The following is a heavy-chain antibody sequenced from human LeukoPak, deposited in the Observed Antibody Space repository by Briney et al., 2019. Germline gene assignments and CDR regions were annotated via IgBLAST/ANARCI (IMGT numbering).Heavy chain of an antibody. V-gene: IGHV3-23*01. Sequence: GGSLRLSCAASGFTFNSYAMYWVRQAPGKGLEWVSGIFGSGGSAHYADSVKGRFTISRDNSKNTVYLQMNSLRAEDTAVYYCAKTTTGYSSGRYPGWPADSWGQGALVTVSS. CDR1: GFTFNSYA. J-gene: IGHJ4*02. CDR2: IFGSGGSA. CDR3: AKTTTGYSSGRYPGWPADS. D-gene: IGHD6-19*01.